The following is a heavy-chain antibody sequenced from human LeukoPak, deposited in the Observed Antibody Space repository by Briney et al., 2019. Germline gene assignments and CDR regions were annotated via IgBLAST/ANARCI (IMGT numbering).Heavy chain of an antibody. CDR3: AGHQGDTTYDY. CDR2: ISYSGST. D-gene: IGHD1-26*01. J-gene: IGHJ4*02. V-gene: IGHV4-59*08. CDR1: GGSISNYY. Sequence: SETLSLTCTVSGGSISNYYWSWIRQPPGKGLEWVGYISYSGSTNYNASPMSRVTMSVDMSQNQFSLRLSSVTAADTAVDYLAGHQGDTTYDYWGKGILVTVSS.